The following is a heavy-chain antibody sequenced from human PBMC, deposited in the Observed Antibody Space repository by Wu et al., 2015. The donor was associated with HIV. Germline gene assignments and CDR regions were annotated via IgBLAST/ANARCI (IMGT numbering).Heavy chain of an antibody. CDR3: ARGGVMVRGVIIRGYNWFDP. J-gene: IGHJ5*02. CDR2: MNPNSGNT. D-gene: IGHD3-10*01. Sequence: QVQLVQSGAEVKKPGASVKVSCKASGYTFTSYDINWVRQATGQGLEWMGWMNPNSGNTGYAQKFQGRVTMTRNTSISTAYMELSSLRSEDTAVYYCARGGVMVRGVIIRGYNWFDPWGQGTLVTVSS. CDR1: GYTFTSYD. V-gene: IGHV1-8*01.